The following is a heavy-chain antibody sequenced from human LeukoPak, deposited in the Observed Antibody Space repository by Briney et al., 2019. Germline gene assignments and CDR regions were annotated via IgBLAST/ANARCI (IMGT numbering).Heavy chain of an antibody. D-gene: IGHD4-17*01. CDR2: IWYDGSNK. J-gene: IGHJ6*02. V-gene: IGHV3-33*08. CDR3: ARALNTELDYGDYDAGDYYYYYGMDV. Sequence: GGSLRLSCAASGFTFNSYGMHWVRQAPGKGLEWVAVIWYDGSNKYYADSVKGRFTISRDNSKKALYLQMNSLSAEDTAVYYCARALNTELDYGDYDAGDYYYYYGMDVWGQGTTVTASS. CDR1: GFTFNSYG.